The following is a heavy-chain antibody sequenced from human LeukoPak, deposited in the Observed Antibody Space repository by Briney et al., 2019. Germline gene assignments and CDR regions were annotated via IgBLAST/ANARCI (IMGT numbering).Heavy chain of an antibody. V-gene: IGHV3-30*03. J-gene: IGHJ4*02. Sequence: PGGSLRLSCAAAGFTFSSYGMHWVRQAPGKGLEWVALISKGGNNKYYAGSVKGRITISRDNSKNTLYLQMNSLRVEDTAVYYCARDEVYDSSGYFSYWGQGTLVTVSS. CDR2: ISKGGNNK. D-gene: IGHD3-22*01. CDR3: ARDEVYDSSGYFSY. CDR1: GFTFSSYG.